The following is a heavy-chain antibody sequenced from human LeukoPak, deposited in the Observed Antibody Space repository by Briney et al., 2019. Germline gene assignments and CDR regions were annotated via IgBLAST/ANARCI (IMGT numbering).Heavy chain of an antibody. D-gene: IGHD1-26*01. CDR1: GYSITSDYY. J-gene: IGHJ4*02. V-gene: IGHV4-38-2*02. CDR2: IYHSGTT. Sequence: SETLSLTCTVSGYSITSDYYWGWIRPPPGKGLEWIGSIYHSGTTYYNPSLKSRVTISVDTSKNQFSLKLSSVTAADTAVYYCATTTIRLGYWGQGTLVTVSS. CDR3: ATTTIRLGY.